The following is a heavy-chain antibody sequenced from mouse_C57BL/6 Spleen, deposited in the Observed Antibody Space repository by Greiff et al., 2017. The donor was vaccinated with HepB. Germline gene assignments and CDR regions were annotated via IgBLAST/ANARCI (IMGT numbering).Heavy chain of an antibody. Sequence: QVQLQQPGAELVKPGASVKMSCKASGYTFTSYWITWVKQRPGQGLEWIGDIYPGSGSTNYNEKFKSKATLTVDTSSSTAYMQLSNLTAEDSAVYYCARYSNFYFDYWGQGTTLTVSS. J-gene: IGHJ2*01. CDR1: GYTFTSYW. V-gene: IGHV1-55*01. CDR2: IYPGSGST. CDR3: ARYSNFYFDY. D-gene: IGHD2-5*01.